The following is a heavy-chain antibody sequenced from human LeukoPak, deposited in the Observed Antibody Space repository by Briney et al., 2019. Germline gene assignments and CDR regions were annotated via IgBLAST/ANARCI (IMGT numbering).Heavy chain of an antibody. CDR3: AKVDDWELRREIDY. J-gene: IGHJ4*02. Sequence: GGSLRLSCAASGFTFNTYGMHWVRQAPGKGLEWVAVIWYDGSNKYYADFVKGRFTISRDNSKNTLYLQMNSLRAEDTAVYYCAKVDDWELRREIDYWGQGTLVTVSS. CDR2: IWYDGSNK. CDR1: GFTFNTYG. V-gene: IGHV3-30*02. D-gene: IGHD1-26*01.